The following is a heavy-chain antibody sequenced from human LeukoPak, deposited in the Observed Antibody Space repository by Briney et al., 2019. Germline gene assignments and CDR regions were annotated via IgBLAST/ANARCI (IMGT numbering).Heavy chain of an antibody. V-gene: IGHV1-2*02. D-gene: IGHD5-12*01. CDR3: ASVDSGYDPIARDY. Sequence: ASVKVCCKASGYTFTGYYMHWVRQAPGQGLEWMGWINPNSGGTNYAQKFQGRVTMTRDTSISTAYMELSRLRSDDTAVYYCASVDSGYDPIARDYWGQGTLVTVSS. J-gene: IGHJ4*02. CDR2: INPNSGGT. CDR1: GYTFTGYY.